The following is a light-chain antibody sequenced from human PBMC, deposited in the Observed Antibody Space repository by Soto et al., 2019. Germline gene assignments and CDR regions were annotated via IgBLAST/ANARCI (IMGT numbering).Light chain of an antibody. CDR2: DNN. Sequence: QSVLTQSPSVSAAPGQKVPISCSGSSSNIGNNYVSWYQQLPGTAPKLLIYDNNKRPSGIPDRFSGSKSGTSGTLDITGLQTGDEADYYCATWDGSLPGEVFGGGTKVTVL. CDR1: SSNIGNNY. J-gene: IGLJ2*01. CDR3: ATWDGSLPGEV. V-gene: IGLV1-51*01.